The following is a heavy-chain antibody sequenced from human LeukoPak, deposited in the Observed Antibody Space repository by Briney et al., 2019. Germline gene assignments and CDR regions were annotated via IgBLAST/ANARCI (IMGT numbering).Heavy chain of an antibody. CDR2: ISYDGSNK. CDR3: ARYRQGKKWELIDAFDY. J-gene: IGHJ4*02. D-gene: IGHD1-26*01. Sequence: PGGSLRLSCAASGFTFSSYAMHWVRQAPGKGLEWVAVISYDGSNKYYADSVKGRFTISRDNSKNTLYLQMNSLRAEDTAVYYCARYRQGKKWELIDAFDYWGQGTLVTVSS. CDR1: GFTFSSYA. V-gene: IGHV3-30-3*01.